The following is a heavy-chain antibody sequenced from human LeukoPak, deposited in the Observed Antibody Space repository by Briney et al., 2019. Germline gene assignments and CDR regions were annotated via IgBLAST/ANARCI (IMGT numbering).Heavy chain of an antibody. V-gene: IGHV4-39*01. J-gene: IGHJ6*03. D-gene: IGHD6-13*01. Sequence: SETLSLTCTVSGGSISSSSYYWGWIRQPPGKGLEWIGSIYYSGSTYYNPSLKSRVTISVDTSKNQFSLKLSSVTAADTAVYYCARIRAAAGTSADYYYYYMDVWGKGTTVTISS. CDR1: GGSISSSSYY. CDR2: IYYSGST. CDR3: ARIRAAAGTSADYYYYYMDV.